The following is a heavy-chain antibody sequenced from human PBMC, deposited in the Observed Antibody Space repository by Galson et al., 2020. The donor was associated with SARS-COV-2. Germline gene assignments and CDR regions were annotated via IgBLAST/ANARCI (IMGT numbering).Heavy chain of an antibody. CDR3: AHRRIQLWGPYFDY. J-gene: IGHJ4*02. CDR1: GFSLSTSGVG. Sequence: KMSGPTLVKPTQTLTLTCTFSGFSLSTSGVGVGWIRQPPGKALEWLALIYWDDDKRYSPSLKSRLTITKDTSKSQVVLTMTNMDPVDTATYYCAHRRIQLWGPYFDYWGQGTLVTVSS. CDR2: IYWDDDK. D-gene: IGHD5-18*01. V-gene: IGHV2-5*02.